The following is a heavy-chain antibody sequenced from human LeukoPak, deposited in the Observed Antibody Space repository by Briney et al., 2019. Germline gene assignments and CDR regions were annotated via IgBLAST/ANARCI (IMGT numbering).Heavy chain of an antibody. Sequence: SETLCLTCTVSGGSISSYYWSWIRQPPGKGLEWIGYIYYSGSTNYNPSLKSRVTISVDTSKNQFSLKLSSVTAADTAVYYCARDKSSSWGPYYYYMDVWGKGTTVTVSS. V-gene: IGHV4-59*01. CDR3: ARDKSSSWGPYYYYMDV. D-gene: IGHD6-13*01. CDR2: IYYSGST. CDR1: GGSISSYY. J-gene: IGHJ6*03.